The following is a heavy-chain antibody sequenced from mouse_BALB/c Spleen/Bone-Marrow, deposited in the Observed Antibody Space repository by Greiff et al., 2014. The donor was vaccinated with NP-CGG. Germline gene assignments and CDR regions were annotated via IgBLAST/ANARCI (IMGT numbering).Heavy chain of an antibody. CDR2: IYPGDGDT. D-gene: IGHD1-1*01. J-gene: IGHJ2*01. Sequence: QVQLQQSGAELVRPGSSVKISCKASGYAFSSYWMNWVKQRPGQGLEWIGQIYPGDGDTNYNGRFKGKATLTADKPSSTAYMQLSSLTSEDSAVYFCARDYYGSRYYFDYWGQGTTLTVSS. V-gene: IGHV1-80*01. CDR1: GYAFSSYW. CDR3: ARDYYGSRYYFDY.